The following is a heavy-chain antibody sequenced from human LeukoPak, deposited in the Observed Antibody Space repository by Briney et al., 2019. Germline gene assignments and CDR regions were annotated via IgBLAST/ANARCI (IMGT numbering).Heavy chain of an antibody. D-gene: IGHD3-9*01. V-gene: IGHV4-59*01. CDR1: GGSISSYY. J-gene: IGHJ3*02. CDR2: IYYSGST. CDR3: ARRYYDISTGYYNDAFDI. Sequence: TSETLSLTCTVSGGSISSYYWSWIRQPPGKGLEWIGYIYYSGSTNYNPSLKSRVTISVDTSKNQFSLKLSSVTAADTAVYYCARRYYDISTGYYNDAFDIWGQGTMVTVSS.